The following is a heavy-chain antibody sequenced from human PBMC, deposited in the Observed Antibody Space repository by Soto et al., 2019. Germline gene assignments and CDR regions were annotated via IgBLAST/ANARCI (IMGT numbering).Heavy chain of an antibody. CDR2: ISAYNYNT. D-gene: IGHD3-9*01. V-gene: IGHV1-18*01. CDR1: GYTFTSYG. Sequence: ASVKVSCKASGYTFTSYGIIWVRQAPGQGLEWMGWISAYNYNTDYAQKLQGRVTMTIDTSTNTGYMELRSLTSDDTAVYYCARGIVSDWLKPFDNWGQGTLVTVSS. J-gene: IGHJ4*02. CDR3: ARGIVSDWLKPFDN.